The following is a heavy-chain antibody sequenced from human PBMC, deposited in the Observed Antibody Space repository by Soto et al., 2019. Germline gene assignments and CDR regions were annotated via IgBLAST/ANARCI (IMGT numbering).Heavy chain of an antibody. V-gene: IGHV1-18*04. J-gene: IGHJ6*04. D-gene: IGHD3-3*01. CDR1: GYTFTSYG. CDR2: ISAYNGNT. Sequence: ASVKVSCKASGYTFTSYGISWVRQAPGRGLEWMGWISAYNGNTNYAQKLQGRVTMTTDTSTSTAYMEMRSLRSDDTAVYYCARVERFLEWLHGMDVWGEGTPVTVYS. CDR3: ARVERFLEWLHGMDV.